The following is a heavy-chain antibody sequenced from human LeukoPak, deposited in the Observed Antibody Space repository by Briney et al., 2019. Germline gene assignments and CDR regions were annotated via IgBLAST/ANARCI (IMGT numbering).Heavy chain of an antibody. CDR1: GFTFTNYN. CDR2: ISSSSGYI. CDR3: TRDQRVIPDAFDV. D-gene: IGHD2/OR15-2a*01. V-gene: IGHV3-21*01. J-gene: IGHJ3*01. Sequence: PGGSLRLSCAASGFTFTNYNIDWVRQAPGKGLEWVSSISSSSGYIYYADSVRGRFTISRDNAGTSVFLHLNSLRAEDTAVYYCTRDQRVIPDAFDVWGRGTMVTVSS.